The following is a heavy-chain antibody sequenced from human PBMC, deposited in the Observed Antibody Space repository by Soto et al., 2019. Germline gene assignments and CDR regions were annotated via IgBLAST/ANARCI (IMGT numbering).Heavy chain of an antibody. J-gene: IGHJ6*02. V-gene: IGHV1-69*02. CDR2: IIPILGIA. CDR1: GGTFSTYT. Sequence: QVQLVQSGAEVKQPGSSVKVSCKASGGTFSTYTITWVRQAPGQGLEWMGRIIPILGIANSAQRFQGRVTITADKSTSTVYMELSSLRSEDTAVYYCASREDIVVGNSGMDVWGQGTTVTVSS. CDR3: ASREDIVVGNSGMDV. D-gene: IGHD2-15*01.